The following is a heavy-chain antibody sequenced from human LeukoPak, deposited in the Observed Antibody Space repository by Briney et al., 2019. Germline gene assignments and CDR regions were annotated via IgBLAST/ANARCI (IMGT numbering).Heavy chain of an antibody. Sequence: PSETLSLTCTVSGGSISSYYWSWIRQPQGKGLEWIGYIYYSGSTNYNPSLKSRVTISVDTSKNQFSLKLSSVTAADTAVYYCARGPAIWFNDYWGQGTLVTVSS. CDR3: ARGPAIWFNDY. D-gene: IGHD2-2*02. CDR1: GGSISSYY. CDR2: IYYSGST. J-gene: IGHJ4*02. V-gene: IGHV4-59*01.